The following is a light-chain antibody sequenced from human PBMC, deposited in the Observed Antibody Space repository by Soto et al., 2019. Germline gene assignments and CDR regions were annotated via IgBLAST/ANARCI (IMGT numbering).Light chain of an antibody. CDR2: YAS. CDR3: CSYAANYNVV. V-gene: IGLV2-11*01. Sequence: QSALTQPRSVSASPGQSVTISCTGTSSNVGGYNYVSWYQQNPGKAPKLIIYYASKRPSGVPDRFSGSKSGNSASLTISGLKAEDEADYFCCSYAANYNVVFGGGTKLTVL. J-gene: IGLJ2*01. CDR1: SSNVGGYNY.